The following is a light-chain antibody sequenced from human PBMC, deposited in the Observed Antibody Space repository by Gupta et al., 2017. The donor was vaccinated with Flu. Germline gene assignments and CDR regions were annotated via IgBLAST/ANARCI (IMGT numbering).Light chain of an antibody. V-gene: IGLV2-8*01. Sequence: SVTISCTGTSSDVGGYDFVSWNQQHPGKAPNLLIYEVNKRPSGVPDRFSGSKSGNTASLTVSGLQTEDEADYYCSSFAGRNAYVFGTGTRVTVL. CDR3: SSFAGRNAYV. CDR1: SSDVGGYDF. CDR2: EVN. J-gene: IGLJ1*01.